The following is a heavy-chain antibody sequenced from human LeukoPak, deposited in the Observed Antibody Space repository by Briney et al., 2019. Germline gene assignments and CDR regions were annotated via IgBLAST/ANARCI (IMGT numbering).Heavy chain of an antibody. D-gene: IGHD3-22*01. CDR2: IYYSGST. CDR1: GGSISSYY. Sequence: PSETLSLTCTVSGGSISSYYWSWIRQPPGKGLEWIGYIYYSGSTNYNPSLKSRVTISVDTSKNQFSLKLSSVTAADTAVYYCARARGYYDSSGYFTYPFDYWGQGTLVTVSS. V-gene: IGHV4-59*01. J-gene: IGHJ4*02. CDR3: ARARGYYDSSGYFTYPFDY.